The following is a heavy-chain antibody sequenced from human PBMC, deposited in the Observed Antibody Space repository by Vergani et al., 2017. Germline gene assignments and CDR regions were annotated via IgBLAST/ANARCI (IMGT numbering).Heavy chain of an antibody. CDR2: ITGRGDRT. J-gene: IGHJ1*01. D-gene: IGHD3-3*01. CDR1: GFTFSTFG. V-gene: IGHV3-23*01. CDR3: AKSFDFWSNYSPDYFHH. Sequence: EVQLLETGGALVQPGGSLRLSCAASGFTFSTFGMRWVRQAPGKGLEWVSSITGRGDRTYYADSVKGRFTISRDNSKSTLFLQMNSLRAEDTAVYYCAKSFDFWSNYSPDYFHHWGQGTLITVSS.